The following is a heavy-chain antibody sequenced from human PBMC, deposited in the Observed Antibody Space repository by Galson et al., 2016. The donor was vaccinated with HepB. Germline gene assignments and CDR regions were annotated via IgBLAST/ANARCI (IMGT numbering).Heavy chain of an antibody. CDR1: GGSISSGGFY. J-gene: IGHJ4*02. D-gene: IGHD4-17*01. Sequence: LSLTCTVSGGSISSGGFYWSWIRQHPGKGLEWIGYIYNSGSAYYNPSLKSRLIISVDTSKNQLSLKLSSVTAADTAVYYCARFYGVLGYFDYWGQGTLVTVSA. V-gene: IGHV4-31*03. CDR2: IYNSGSA. CDR3: ARFYGVLGYFDY.